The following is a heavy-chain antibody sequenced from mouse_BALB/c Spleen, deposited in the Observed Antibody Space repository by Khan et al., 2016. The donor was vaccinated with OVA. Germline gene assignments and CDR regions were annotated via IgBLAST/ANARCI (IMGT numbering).Heavy chain of an antibody. CDR2: MFPGDGST. Sequence: QVRLQQSGAELVKPGASVKLSCKASGYTFTSYDINWVRQRPEQGLEWIGWMFPGDGSTKYNENFKGKATLTTDKSSSTAYMQLSRLTSEDSGAYFYAGGGYGGFAYWGQGTLVTVSA. CDR1: GYTFTSYD. V-gene: IGHV1-85*01. D-gene: IGHD2-14*01. J-gene: IGHJ3*01. CDR3: AGGGYGGFAY.